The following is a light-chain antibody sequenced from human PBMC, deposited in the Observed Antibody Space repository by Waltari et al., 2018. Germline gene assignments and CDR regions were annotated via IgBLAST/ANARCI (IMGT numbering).Light chain of an antibody. Sequence: EIVLTQSPGTLSLSPGESATLSCRASQSVTSNYLAWYQQKPGQAPRLLIYGASSRATGIPDRFSGSGSGTDFTLTISRLEPEDFAVYYCQQYGSSLYTFGQGTKLEIK. V-gene: IGKV3-20*01. CDR1: QSVTSNY. CDR3: QQYGSSLYT. J-gene: IGKJ2*01. CDR2: GAS.